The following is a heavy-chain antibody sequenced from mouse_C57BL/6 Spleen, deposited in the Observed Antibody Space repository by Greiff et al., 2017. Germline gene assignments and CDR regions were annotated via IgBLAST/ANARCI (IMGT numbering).Heavy chain of an antibody. D-gene: IGHD5-1-1*01. CDR1: GFSLTSYG. V-gene: IGHV2-6-1*01. Sequence: VQLQESGPGLVAPSQTLTISCTVSGFSLTSYGVHWVRQPPGKGLEWLVVIWSDGSTTYKSAPNSRLSISKYNSNSQVSLKMNSLQTDDTAMYYSARHEIPWAMDYWGQGTSVTVSS. CDR2: IWSDGST. J-gene: IGHJ4*01. CDR3: ARHEIPWAMDY.